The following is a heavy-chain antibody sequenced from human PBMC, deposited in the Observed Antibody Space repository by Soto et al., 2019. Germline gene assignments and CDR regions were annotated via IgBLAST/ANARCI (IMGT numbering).Heavy chain of an antibody. CDR1: GFTFSSYW. CDR3: ARGPYRSGCFEY. D-gene: IGHD6-19*01. J-gene: IGHJ4*02. CDR2: INSDGSST. Sequence: PVGSLRLSCASSGFTFSSYWMHCVRQAPGKGLVWVSRINSDGSSTSYADSVKGRFTISRDNAKNTLYLQMNSLRAEDTAVYYWARGPYRSGCFEYWGQGTLVSVSS. V-gene: IGHV3-74*01.